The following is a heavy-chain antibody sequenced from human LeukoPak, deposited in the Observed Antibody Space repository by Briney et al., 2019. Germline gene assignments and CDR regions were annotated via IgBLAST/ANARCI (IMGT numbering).Heavy chain of an antibody. Sequence: PGGSLRLSCAASGFTFDDYAMHWVRQSPGKGLEWVSGISWNSGSIAYADSVMGRFTISRDNSKNSLYLQMNSLKAEDTALYYCAKDRGNMATISLFSYWGQGTLVTVSS. CDR1: GFTFDDYA. CDR3: AKDRGNMATISLFSY. V-gene: IGHV3-9*01. D-gene: IGHD5-12*01. J-gene: IGHJ4*02. CDR2: ISWNSGSI.